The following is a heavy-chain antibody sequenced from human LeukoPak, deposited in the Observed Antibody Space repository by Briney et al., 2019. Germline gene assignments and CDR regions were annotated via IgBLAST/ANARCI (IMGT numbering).Heavy chain of an antibody. V-gene: IGHV3-30-3*01. CDR1: GFTFSSYA. CDR3: ARGEYSSRWPFDY. D-gene: IGHD6-19*01. Sequence: GGSLRLSCAASGFTFSSYAMHWFRQAPGKGLEWVAVISYDGSNKYYADSVKGRFTISRDNSKNTLYLQMNSLRAEDTAVYYCARGEYSSRWPFDYWGQGTLVTVSS. J-gene: IGHJ4*02. CDR2: ISYDGSNK.